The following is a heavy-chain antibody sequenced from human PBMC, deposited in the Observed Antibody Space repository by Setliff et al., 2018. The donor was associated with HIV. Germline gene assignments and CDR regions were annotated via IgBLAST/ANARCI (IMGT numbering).Heavy chain of an antibody. V-gene: IGHV5-51*01. CDR3: ARPLRGYDSSELGF. CDR2: IHPGDSDT. CDR1: GYSFTSYW. D-gene: IGHD3-22*01. J-gene: IGHJ4*02. Sequence: GESLKISCKTSGYSFTSYWIGWVRQKPGKGLEWMGIIHPGDSDTRYSPSFEGQVTFSADKSVSTAYLQWSSLRASDTAMYYCARPLRGYDSSELGFWGQGTLVTVSS.